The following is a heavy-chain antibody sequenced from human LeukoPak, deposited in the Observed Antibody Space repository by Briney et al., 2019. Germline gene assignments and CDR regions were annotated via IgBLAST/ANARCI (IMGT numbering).Heavy chain of an antibody. CDR3: ARVGVDYSGNIIKYYFDY. V-gene: IGHV4-61*02. CDR1: GDSISSGDYY. Sequence: KSSETLSLTCTVSGDSISSGDYYWSWIRQPAGTGLEWIGRISSSGSTNYNPSLKSRVTISVDTSKNQFSLKLSSVTAADTAVYFCARVGVDYSGNIIKYYFDYWGQGTLVTVSS. CDR2: ISSSGST. D-gene: IGHD4-23*01. J-gene: IGHJ4*02.